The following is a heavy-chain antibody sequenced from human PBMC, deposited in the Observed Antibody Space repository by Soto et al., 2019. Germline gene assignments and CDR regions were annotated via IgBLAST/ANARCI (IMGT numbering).Heavy chain of an antibody. CDR3: AGDRDDYGSGNYYNRIDF. CDR2: IIPIFGTP. Sequence: QVQLVQSGAEVKKPGSSVKVSCKASGGIFSTYAISWLRRAPGQGLEWTGGIIPIFGTPNYAQRFQGRVTITADESTSTDYMELRRLRSEDTAVYYCAGDRDDYGSGNYYNRIDFWGQGTLVTVSS. J-gene: IGHJ4*02. D-gene: IGHD3-10*01. V-gene: IGHV1-69*01. CDR1: GGIFSTYA.